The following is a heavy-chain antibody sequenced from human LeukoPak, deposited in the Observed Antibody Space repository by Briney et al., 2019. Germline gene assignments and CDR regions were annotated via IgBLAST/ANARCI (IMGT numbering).Heavy chain of an antibody. CDR1: GFRFDDYA. V-gene: IGHV3-20*04. Sequence: PGGSLRLSCAASGFRFDDYAMSWVRQAPGKGLEWVSTINWNGGSTGYADSVKGRFTISRDNAKNSLYLQMNSLRAEDTALYYCARVSDISVAAYFDYWGQGTLVTVSS. CDR3: ARVSDISVAAYFDY. CDR2: INWNGGST. J-gene: IGHJ4*02. D-gene: IGHD6-19*01.